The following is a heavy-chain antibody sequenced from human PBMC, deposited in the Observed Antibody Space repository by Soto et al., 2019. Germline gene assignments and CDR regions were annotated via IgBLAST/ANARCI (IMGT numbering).Heavy chain of an antibody. Sequence: SETLSLTCTVSSGSISSYYWSLIRQPPGKGLEWIGYIYYSGSTNYNPSLKSRVTISVDTSKNQFSLKLSSVTAADTAVYYCARVWGGAFDFWVQGTMVTVSS. CDR2: IYYSGST. CDR1: SGSISSYY. CDR3: ARVWGGAFDF. V-gene: IGHV4-59*01. J-gene: IGHJ3*01. D-gene: IGHD3-10*01.